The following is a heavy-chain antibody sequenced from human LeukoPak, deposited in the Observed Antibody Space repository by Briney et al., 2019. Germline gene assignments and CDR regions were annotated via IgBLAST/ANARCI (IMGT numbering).Heavy chain of an antibody. J-gene: IGHJ6*02. Sequence: ASVKVSCKASGGTFSSYAISWVRQAPGQGLEWMGGIIPIFGTANYAQKFQGRVTITADESTSTAYMGLSSLRSEDTAVYYCAECYFDCSGYYRPYYGMDVWGQGTTVTVSS. V-gene: IGHV1-69*13. CDR3: AECYFDCSGYYRPYYGMDV. CDR1: GGTFSSYA. CDR2: IIPIFGTA. D-gene: IGHD3-22*01.